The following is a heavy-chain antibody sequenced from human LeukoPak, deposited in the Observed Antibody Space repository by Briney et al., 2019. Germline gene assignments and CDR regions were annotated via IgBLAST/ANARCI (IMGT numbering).Heavy chain of an antibody. Sequence: SETLSLTSTVSGGSISSYYRSWIPQPPGKGLKWIGYIYYSGSTNYNPSLKSRVTISVDTSKTQFSLKLSSVTAADTAVYYCARDRRITMVRGPPAWFDPWGQGTLVTVSS. V-gene: IGHV4-59*01. D-gene: IGHD3-10*01. CDR2: IYYSGST. CDR3: ARDRRITMVRGPPAWFDP. CDR1: GGSISSYY. J-gene: IGHJ5*02.